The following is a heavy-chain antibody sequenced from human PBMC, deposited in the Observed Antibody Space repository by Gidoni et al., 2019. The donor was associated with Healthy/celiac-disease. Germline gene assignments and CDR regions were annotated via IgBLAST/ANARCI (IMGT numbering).Heavy chain of an antibody. D-gene: IGHD3-10*01. CDR1: GGSISSSSYS. V-gene: IGHV4-39*01. CDR3: ARHVGRGSSWFGEQYGMDV. CDR2: IYYSGST. Sequence: QLQLQDSGPGLVKPSETLSLTCTVSGGSISSSSYSWGWIRQPPGKGLEWIGSIYYSGSTYYNPSLKSRVTISVDTSKNQFSLKLSSVTAADTAVYYCARHVGRGSSWFGEQYGMDVWGQGTTVTVSS. J-gene: IGHJ6*02.